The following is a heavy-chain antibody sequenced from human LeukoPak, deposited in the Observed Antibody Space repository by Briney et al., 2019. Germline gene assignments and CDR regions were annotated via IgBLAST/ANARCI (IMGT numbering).Heavy chain of an antibody. CDR2: ISYDGSNK. V-gene: IGHV3-30*18. Sequence: PGRSLRLSCAASGFSFSSNGMHWVRQAPGKGLEWVTTISYDGSNKDYAEHVRGRFTISRDNSKNTLYLQMNSLRAQDTAVYYCAKVTPPNYYGSGSYYGAPDYWGQGTLVTVSS. CDR3: AKVTPPNYYGSGSYYGAPDY. CDR1: GFSFSSNG. D-gene: IGHD3-10*01. J-gene: IGHJ4*02.